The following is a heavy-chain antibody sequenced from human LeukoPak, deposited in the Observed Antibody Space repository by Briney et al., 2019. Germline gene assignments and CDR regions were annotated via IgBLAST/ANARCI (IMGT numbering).Heavy chain of an antibody. D-gene: IGHD3-10*01. CDR1: GFTFSSYS. V-gene: IGHV3-21*01. Sequence: GGSLRLSCAASGFTFSSYSMNWVRQAPGKGLEWVSSISIISSYIYYADSVKGRFTISRDNAKNSLYLQMNSLRAEDTAVYYCARDSKKENYYGSGSYYPFDYWGQGTLVTVSS. J-gene: IGHJ4*02. CDR2: ISIISSYI. CDR3: ARDSKKENYYGSGSYYPFDY.